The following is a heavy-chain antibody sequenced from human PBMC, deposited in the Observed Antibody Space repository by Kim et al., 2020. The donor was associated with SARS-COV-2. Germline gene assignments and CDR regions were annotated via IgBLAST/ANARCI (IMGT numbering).Heavy chain of an antibody. D-gene: IGHD6-19*01. CDR1: GYTFTGYY. CDR2: INPNSGGT. V-gene: IGHV1-2*06. CDR3: ARDQGIQQWLDLNYYYYYGMDV. Sequence: ASVKVSCKASGYTFTGYYMHWVRQAPGQGLEWMGRINPNSGGTNYAQKFQGRVTMTRDTSISTAYMELSRLRSDDTAVYYCARDQGIQQWLDLNYYYYYGMDVWGQGTTVTVSS. J-gene: IGHJ6*02.